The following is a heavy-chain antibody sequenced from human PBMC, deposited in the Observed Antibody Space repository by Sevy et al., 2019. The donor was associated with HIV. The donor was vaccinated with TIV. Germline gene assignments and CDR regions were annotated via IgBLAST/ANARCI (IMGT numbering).Heavy chain of an antibody. J-gene: IGHJ5*02. Sequence: LSLTCTVSGASINSGNYYWSWIRQPAGKGLEWLGRVHTSGDTNSNPSLKSRATISMDTSKNQFSLKLSSVTAADTAVYYCARERVGLDVVRGVRQWFDPWGQGTLVTVSS. CDR3: ARERVGLDVVRGVRQWFDP. CDR2: VHTSGDT. CDR1: GASINSGNYY. D-gene: IGHD3-10*01. V-gene: IGHV4-61*02.